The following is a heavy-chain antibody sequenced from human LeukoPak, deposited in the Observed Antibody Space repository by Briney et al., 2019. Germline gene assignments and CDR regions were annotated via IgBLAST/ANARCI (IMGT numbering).Heavy chain of an antibody. CDR3: ARDVRVELREDDAFDI. J-gene: IGHJ3*02. CDR1: GFAFSSYG. V-gene: IGHV3-33*01. D-gene: IGHD1-7*01. CDR2: IWYDGSNK. Sequence: GGSLRHSCAASGFAFSSYGMHWVRQAPGKGLEWVAVIWYDGSNKYYADSVKGRFTISRDNSKNTLYLQMNSLRAEDTAVYYCARDVRVELREDDAFDIWGQGTMVTVSS.